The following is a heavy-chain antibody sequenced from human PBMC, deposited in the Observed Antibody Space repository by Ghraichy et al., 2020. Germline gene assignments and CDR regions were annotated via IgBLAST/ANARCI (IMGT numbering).Heavy chain of an antibody. J-gene: IGHJ3*02. CDR2: ISGSGGST. Sequence: GGSLRLSCAASGFTFSSYAMSWVRQAPGKGLEWVPAISGSGGSTYYADSVKGRFTISRDNSKNTLYLQMNSLRAEDTAVYYCAKTCSSTSCYGAFDIWGQGTMVTVSS. CDR3: AKTCSSTSCYGAFDI. V-gene: IGHV3-23*01. D-gene: IGHD2-2*01. CDR1: GFTFSSYA.